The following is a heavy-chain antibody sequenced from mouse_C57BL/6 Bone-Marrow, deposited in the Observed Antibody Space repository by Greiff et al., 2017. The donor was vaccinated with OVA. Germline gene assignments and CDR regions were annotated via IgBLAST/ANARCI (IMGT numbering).Heavy chain of an antibody. CDR3: ARSGVWEWFAY. J-gene: IGHJ3*01. D-gene: IGHD2-10*02. Sequence: VQLQQSGAELVKPGASVKLSCTASGFNIKDYYMHWVKQRTEQGLEWIGRIDPEDGDTKYAPKFQGKATITADTSSNTAYLQLSSLTSEDTAVYYCARSGVWEWFAYWGQGTLVTVSA. CDR2: IDPEDGDT. CDR1: GFNIKDYY. V-gene: IGHV14-2*01.